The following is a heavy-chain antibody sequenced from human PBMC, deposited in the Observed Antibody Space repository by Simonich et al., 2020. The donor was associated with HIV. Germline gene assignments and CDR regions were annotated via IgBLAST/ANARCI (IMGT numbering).Heavy chain of an antibody. CDR2: IWYDGIQK. Sequence: VQLVESGGGLVQPGGSLRLSCAASGFTLSRYGMHWVRQAPGKGLQWVGVIWYDGIQKYYADSVKGRFTISRDNSKNTVFLQMNSLRAEDTAVYYCARISGPGSSYWADYWGQGTLVTVSS. D-gene: IGHD1-26*01. V-gene: IGHV3-33*08. J-gene: IGHJ4*02. CDR3: ARISGPGSSYWADY. CDR1: GFTLSRYG.